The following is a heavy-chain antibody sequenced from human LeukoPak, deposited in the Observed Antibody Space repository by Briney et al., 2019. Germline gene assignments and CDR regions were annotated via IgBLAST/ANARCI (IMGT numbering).Heavy chain of an antibody. D-gene: IGHD3-16*01. CDR1: GFTFSSYS. V-gene: IGHV3-21*04. J-gene: IGHJ4*02. Sequence: PGGSLRLSCAASGFTFSSYSMNWVRQAPGKGLEWVSSISSSSTYIYYADSVKGRFTISRDNAKNSLSLQMNSLRAEDTAVYYCAKTGVSGNYEFDYWGQGTLVTVSS. CDR2: ISSSSTYI. CDR3: AKTGVSGNYEFDY.